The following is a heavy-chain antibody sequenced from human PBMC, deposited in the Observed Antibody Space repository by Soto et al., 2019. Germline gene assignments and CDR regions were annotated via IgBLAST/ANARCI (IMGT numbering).Heavy chain of an antibody. J-gene: IGHJ4*02. Sequence: QVQLVQSGAEVKKPGSSVKISCKASGGTFSSNTINWVRQAAGQGLEWMGGIIPIFGTANYAQKFQGRVTITADKSTNTEYMELSRLTSEDTAVYYCASKAACGGDCYAFDSWGQGTLVTVSS. CDR3: ASKAACGGDCYAFDS. D-gene: IGHD2-21*02. V-gene: IGHV1-69*06. CDR2: IIPIFGTA. CDR1: GGTFSSNT.